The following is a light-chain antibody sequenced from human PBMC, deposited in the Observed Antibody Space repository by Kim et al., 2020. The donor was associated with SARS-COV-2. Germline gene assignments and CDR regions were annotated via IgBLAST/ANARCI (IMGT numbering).Light chain of an antibody. Sequence: QSALTQPASVSGSPGQSITISCTGTSSDVGGYNYVSCYQQHPGKAPKLMIYDVSKRPSGVSNRFSGSKSGNTASLTISGLQAEDEADYYCSSYTSSSTLVFGGGTQLTVL. J-gene: IGLJ3*02. V-gene: IGLV2-14*01. CDR1: SSDVGGYNY. CDR2: DVS. CDR3: SSYTSSSTLV.